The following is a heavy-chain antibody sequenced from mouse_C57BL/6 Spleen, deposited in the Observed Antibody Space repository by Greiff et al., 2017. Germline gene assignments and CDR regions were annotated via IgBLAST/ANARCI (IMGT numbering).Heavy chain of an antibody. J-gene: IGHJ3*01. CDR3: AGITTVVGAY. Sequence: EVQLVESGGGLVKPGGSLKLSCAASGFTFSSYAMSWVRQTPEKRLEWVATISDGGSYTYYPDNVKGRFTISRDNAQNNLYLQMSHLKSEDTAMYYCAGITTVVGAYWGQGTLVTVSA. CDR2: ISDGGSYT. V-gene: IGHV5-4*01. CDR1: GFTFSSYA. D-gene: IGHD1-1*01.